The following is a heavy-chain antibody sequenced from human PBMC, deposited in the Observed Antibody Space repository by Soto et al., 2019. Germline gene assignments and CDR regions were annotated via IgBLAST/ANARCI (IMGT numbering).Heavy chain of an antibody. Sequence: EVQLVESGGGLIQPGGSLRLSCAVSGFTVSNNYMSWVRQAPGKGLEGVSVIYSGGYTAYGDSVKGRFTISRDNSKNTPILKINRRGPGGTAVFYGAARGGGGGYWGQGTLVTVSS. CDR1: GFTVSNNY. CDR3: AARGGGGGY. V-gene: IGHV3-53*01. J-gene: IGHJ4*02. D-gene: IGHD3-10*01. CDR2: IYSGGYT.